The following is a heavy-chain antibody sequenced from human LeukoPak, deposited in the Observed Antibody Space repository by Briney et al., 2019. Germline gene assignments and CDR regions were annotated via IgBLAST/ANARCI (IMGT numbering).Heavy chain of an antibody. CDR1: GFTFSSYA. D-gene: IGHD5-18*01. CDR3: ARAGYSWGPTELDY. CDR2: ISGSGGST. J-gene: IGHJ4*02. Sequence: TGGSLRLSCAASGFTFSSYAMSWVRQAPGKGLEWVSAISGSGGSTYYADSVKGRFTISRDNAKNSLYLQMNSLRAEDTAVYYCARAGYSWGPTELDYWGQGTLVTVSS. V-gene: IGHV3-23*01.